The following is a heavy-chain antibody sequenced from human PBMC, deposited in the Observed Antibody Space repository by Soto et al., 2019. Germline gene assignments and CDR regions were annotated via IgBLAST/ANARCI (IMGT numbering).Heavy chain of an antibody. CDR3: ATPIEDSSSGNYYFDV. CDR1: GFTFRSHE. J-gene: IGHJ2*01. V-gene: IGHV3-48*03. D-gene: IGHD6-19*01. Sequence: EMQLVESGGGLVQPGGSLRLSCAASGFTFRSHEMNWVRQAPGKGPEWLSYSSGGGTSIYYADSVKGRFTISRDNARNSLYLQMNSLRDEDSAIYYCATPIEDSSSGNYYFDVWGRGTLVTVSS. CDR2: SSGGGTSI.